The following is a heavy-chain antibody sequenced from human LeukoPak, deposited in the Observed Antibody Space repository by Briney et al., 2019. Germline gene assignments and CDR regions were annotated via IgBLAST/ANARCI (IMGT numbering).Heavy chain of an antibody. CDR3: ATNTDLDY. D-gene: IGHD2-8*02. J-gene: IGHJ4*02. CDR1: GFTFSSYA. V-gene: IGHV3-64*01. Sequence: PGGSLRLSCAASGFTFSSYAMHWVRQASGKGLEYVSAISSNGGSTYYANSVKGRFAISRDNSKNTLYLQMGSLRAEDMAVYYCATNTDLDYWGQGTLVTVSS. CDR2: ISSNGGST.